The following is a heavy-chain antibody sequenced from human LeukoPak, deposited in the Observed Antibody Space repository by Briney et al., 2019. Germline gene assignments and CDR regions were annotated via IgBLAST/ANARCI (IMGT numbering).Heavy chain of an antibody. V-gene: IGHV1-8*01. D-gene: IGHD3-10*01. CDR1: GYTFTSYD. CDR3: ARGIVLWFGESDYYYYYMDV. J-gene: IGHJ6*03. Sequence: ASVKVSCKASGYTFTSYDINWVRQATGQGLEWMGWMNPNSGNTGYAQKFQGRVTMTRNTSISTAYMELSSLGSEDTAVYYCARGIVLWFGESDYYYYYMDVWGKGTTVTVSS. CDR2: MNPNSGNT.